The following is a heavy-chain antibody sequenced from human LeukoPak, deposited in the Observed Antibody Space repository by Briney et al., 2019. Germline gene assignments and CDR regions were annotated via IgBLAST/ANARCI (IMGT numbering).Heavy chain of an antibody. D-gene: IGHD3-10*01. CDR2: IYYSGST. Sequence: SETLSLTCTVSGGSISSYYWSWIRQPPGKGLEWIGYIYYSGSTTYNPSLKSRVTISVDTSKNQFSLKLSSVTAADTAVYYCATSPLYHYYDSGSYYKAHYFDYWGQGTLVTVSS. V-gene: IGHV4-59*01. CDR1: GGSISSYY. CDR3: ATSPLYHYYDSGSYYKAHYFDY. J-gene: IGHJ4*02.